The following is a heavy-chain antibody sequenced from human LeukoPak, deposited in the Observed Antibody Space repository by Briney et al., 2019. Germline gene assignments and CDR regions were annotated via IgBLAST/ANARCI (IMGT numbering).Heavy chain of an antibody. CDR1: GGSISSSSYY. CDR3: ARYYYGSGSYYYFDS. J-gene: IGHJ4*02. D-gene: IGHD3-10*01. CDR2: IYYSGST. Sequence: SETLSLTCTVSGGSISSSSYYWGWIRQPPGKGLKWIGNIYYSGSTYCNPSLKSRVTMSVDTSKNQFSLKLSSVTAADTAVYYCARYYYGSGSYYYFDSWGQGTLVTVSS. V-gene: IGHV4-39*01.